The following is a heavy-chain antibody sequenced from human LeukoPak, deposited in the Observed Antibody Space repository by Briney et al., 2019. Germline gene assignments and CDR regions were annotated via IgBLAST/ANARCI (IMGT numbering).Heavy chain of an antibody. V-gene: IGHV3-30*04. CDR2: ISYDGSNK. CDR1: GFSFSSYA. Sequence: GGSLRLSCAAFGFSFSSYAMHWVRQAPGKGLEWMAVISYDGSNKYHADSVKGRFTISRDNSKNTLYMQMNSLRAEDTAVYYCARDLRYDFWSGYQYYYYYYYMDVWGKGTTVTVSS. J-gene: IGHJ6*03. CDR3: ARDLRYDFWSGYQYYYYYYYMDV. D-gene: IGHD3-3*01.